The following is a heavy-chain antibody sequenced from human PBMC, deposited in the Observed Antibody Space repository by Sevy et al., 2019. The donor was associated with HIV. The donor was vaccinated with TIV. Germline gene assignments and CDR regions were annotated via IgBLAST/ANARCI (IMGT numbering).Heavy chain of an antibody. CDR1: GFSFSSYG. D-gene: IGHD3-10*01. V-gene: IGHV3-23*01. Sequence: GGSLRLSCAASGFSFSSYGMSWVRQTPGQGLEWVSAISGSGGSTYYADSVKGRFTISRDNSKNTLYLQVISLRAEDTALYYCAKGGFTMVRGVFDYWGQGTLVTVSS. CDR2: ISGSGGST. CDR3: AKGGFTMVRGVFDY. J-gene: IGHJ4*02.